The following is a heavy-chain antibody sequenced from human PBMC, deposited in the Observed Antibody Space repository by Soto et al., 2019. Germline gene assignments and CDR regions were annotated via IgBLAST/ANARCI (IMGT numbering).Heavy chain of an antibody. Sequence: QLQLQESGSGLVKPSQTLSLTCAVSGGSISSGGYSWSWIRQPPGKGLEWIGYIYHSGSTYYNPSLKSRVTISVDRSKNQFSLKLSSVTAADTAVYYCARDYYDILTGYRGWFDLWGPGTLVTVSS. D-gene: IGHD3-9*01. J-gene: IGHJ5*02. CDR1: GGSISSGGYS. V-gene: IGHV4-30-2*01. CDR2: IYHSGST. CDR3: ARDYYDILTGYRGWFDL.